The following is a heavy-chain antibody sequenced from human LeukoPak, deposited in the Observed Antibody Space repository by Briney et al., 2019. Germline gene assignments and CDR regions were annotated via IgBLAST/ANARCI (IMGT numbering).Heavy chain of an antibody. CDR2: IIPI. J-gene: IGHJ3*02. V-gene: IGHV1-69*06. CDR3: ARDPLGYEGPFDI. CDR1: GGIISSYS. D-gene: IGHD3-16*01. Sequence: SVKVSYKASGGIISSYSINWVRQAPGQGLEWMGGIIPIAQKFQGRVTITADKSTSTAYIELSSLRCEDTAVYYCARDPLGYEGPFDIWGQGTMVTVSS.